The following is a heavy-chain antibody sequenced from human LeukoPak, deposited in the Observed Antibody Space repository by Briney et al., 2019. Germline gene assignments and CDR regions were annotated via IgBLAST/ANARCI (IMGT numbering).Heavy chain of an antibody. J-gene: IGHJ4*02. CDR2: ISYDGSNK. CDR1: GFTFRSYG. D-gene: IGHD6-13*01. CDR3: ARDGYSSSWYLRYFDY. Sequence: GGALRLSCGASGFTFRSYGIHWGRPAPGKGVEGGAFISYDGSNKYYADSVKGRFTISRDNSKNTLYLQMNSLRAEDTAVYYCARDGYSSSWYLRYFDYWGQGTLVTVSS. V-gene: IGHV3-30*03.